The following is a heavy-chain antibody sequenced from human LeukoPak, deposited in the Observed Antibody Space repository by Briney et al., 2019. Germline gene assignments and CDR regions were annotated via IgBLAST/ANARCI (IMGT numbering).Heavy chain of an antibody. CDR1: GYSISSGYY. Sequence: SETLSLTCAVSGYSISSGYYWGWIRQPPGKGLEWIGSIYHSGSTYYSPSLKSRVTISVDTSKNQFSLKLSSVTAADTAVYYCARVRGEGFDYWGQGTLVTASS. CDR2: IYHSGST. J-gene: IGHJ4*02. V-gene: IGHV4-38-2*01. CDR3: ARVRGEGFDY. D-gene: IGHD4-17*01.